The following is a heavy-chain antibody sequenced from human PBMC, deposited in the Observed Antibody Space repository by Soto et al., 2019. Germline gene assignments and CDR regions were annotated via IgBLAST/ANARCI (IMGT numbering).Heavy chain of an antibody. D-gene: IGHD2-15*01. CDR2: IIPLFGSA. V-gene: IGHV1-69*01. J-gene: IGHJ5*02. CDR3: ARERARTSCSGDDCRQLYNGIDP. CDR1: GGSVSTYT. Sequence: QVQLVQSGAEVKKPGSSVRVSCKASGGSVSTYTITWVRQAPGQGLEWLGGIIPLFGSATYAEKFQGRVNLTSDESTTTASTDLSSLTSEDTAVYYCARERARTSCSGDDCRQLYNGIDPWGQGTMVTVSS.